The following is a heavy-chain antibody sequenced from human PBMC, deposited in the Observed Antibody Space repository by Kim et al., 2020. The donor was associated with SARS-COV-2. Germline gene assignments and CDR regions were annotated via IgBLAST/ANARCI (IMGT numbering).Heavy chain of an antibody. D-gene: IGHD3-10*01. V-gene: IGHV3-23*01. CDR1: GFTFSSYA. Sequence: GGSLRLSCAASGFTFSSYAMSWVRQAPGKGLEWVSAISGSGGSTYYADSVKGRFTISRDNSKNTLYLQMNSLRAEDTAVYYCAKIPLGVMVRGVGFWFDPWGQGTLVTVSS. CDR3: AKIPLGVMVRGVGFWFDP. CDR2: ISGSGGST. J-gene: IGHJ5*02.